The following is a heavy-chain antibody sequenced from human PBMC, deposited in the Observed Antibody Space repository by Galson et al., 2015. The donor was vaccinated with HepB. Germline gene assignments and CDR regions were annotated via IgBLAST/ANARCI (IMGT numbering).Heavy chain of an antibody. D-gene: IGHD6-19*01. Sequence: SLRLSCAASGFTFRSYGMHWVRQAPGKGLEWVAVISYDGSRKYYADSVKGRFTISRDNSKNTVYLQMNSLRAEDTAVYYCAKVQKRTQWLVTGLDYWGQGTLVTVSS. CDR1: GFTFRSYG. J-gene: IGHJ4*02. CDR3: AKVQKRTQWLVTGLDY. CDR2: ISYDGSRK. V-gene: IGHV3-30*18.